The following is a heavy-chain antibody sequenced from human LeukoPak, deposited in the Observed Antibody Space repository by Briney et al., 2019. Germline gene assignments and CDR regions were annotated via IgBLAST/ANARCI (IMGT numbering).Heavy chain of an antibody. CDR2: INHSGST. Sequence: KPSETLSLTCAVYGGSFSGYYWSWIRQPPGKGLEWIGEINHSGSTNYNPSLKSRVTISVDTSKNQFSLKLSSVTAADTAVYYCARSGRTYYDFWSGYPQGWWFDPWGQGTLVTVSS. D-gene: IGHD3-3*01. CDR3: ARSGRTYYDFWSGYPQGWWFDP. V-gene: IGHV4-34*01. J-gene: IGHJ5*02. CDR1: GGSFSGYY.